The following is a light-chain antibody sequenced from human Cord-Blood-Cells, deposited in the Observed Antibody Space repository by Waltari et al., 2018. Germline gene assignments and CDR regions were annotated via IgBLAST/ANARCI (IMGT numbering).Light chain of an antibody. Sequence: EIVLTQSPGTLSLSPGERAPLSCRASQSVSSSSLAWYQQKPVQAPRLLIYGASSRATGIPDRFSGSGSGTDFTLTISRLEREDFAVYYCQQYGSSPWTFGQGTKVEIK. V-gene: IGKV3-20*01. CDR3: QQYGSSPWT. CDR1: QSVSSSS. J-gene: IGKJ1*01. CDR2: GAS.